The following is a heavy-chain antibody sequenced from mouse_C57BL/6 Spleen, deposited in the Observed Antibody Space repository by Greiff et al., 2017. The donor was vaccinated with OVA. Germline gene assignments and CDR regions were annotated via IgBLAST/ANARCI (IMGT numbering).Heavy chain of an antibody. Sequence: VQLQQSGPELVKPGASVKISCKASGYAFSSSWMNWVKQRPGKGLEWIGRIYPGDGDTNYNGKFKGKATLTADKSSSTAYMQLSSLTSGDSAVYFCARGRDWEGAWFAYWGQGTLVTVSA. CDR3: ARGRDWEGAWFAY. V-gene: IGHV1-82*01. D-gene: IGHD4-1*01. CDR1: GYAFSSSW. CDR2: IYPGDGDT. J-gene: IGHJ3*01.